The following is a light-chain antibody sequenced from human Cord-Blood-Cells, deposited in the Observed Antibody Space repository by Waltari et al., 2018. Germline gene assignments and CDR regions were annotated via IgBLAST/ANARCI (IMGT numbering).Light chain of an antibody. Sequence: DIQMPQPPSTLPASVGARVTITCRASQSISSWLAWYKQKPGKAPKLLIYDAASLESGVPSRCSGSGSWTEFTLTISSRQPDDFATYYCQQYNSYFRTFGQGTKVEIK. CDR1: QSISSW. J-gene: IGKJ1*01. CDR3: QQYNSYFRT. V-gene: IGKV1-5*01. CDR2: DAA.